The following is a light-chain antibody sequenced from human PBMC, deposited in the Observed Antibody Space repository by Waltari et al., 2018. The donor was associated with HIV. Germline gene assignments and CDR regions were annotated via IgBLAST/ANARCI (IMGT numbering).Light chain of an antibody. CDR2: KAS. CDR3: YSAADNNLRV. V-gene: IGLV3-27*01. J-gene: IGLJ3*02. CDR1: VLAKKY. Sequence: SSELTQPSSVSVSPGQTARITCSGDVLAKKYARWFQQKPGQAPVLVIYKASERPSGIPERFSGSSSGTTVTLTISGAQVEDEADYYCYSAADNNLRVFGGGTKLTVL.